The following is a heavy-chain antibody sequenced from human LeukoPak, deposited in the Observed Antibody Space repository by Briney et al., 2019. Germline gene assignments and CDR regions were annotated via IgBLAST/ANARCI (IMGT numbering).Heavy chain of an antibody. J-gene: IGHJ4*02. CDR3: ALGSAGIAAAGTAYFDY. CDR1: GGSISSYY. Sequence: ASETLSLTCTVSGGSISSYYWSWIRQPPGKGLEWIGYIYYSGSTNYNPSLKSRVTISVDTSKNQFSLKLSSVTAADTAVYYCALGSAGIAAAGTAYFDYWGQGTLVTVSS. CDR2: IYYSGST. V-gene: IGHV4-59*08. D-gene: IGHD6-13*01.